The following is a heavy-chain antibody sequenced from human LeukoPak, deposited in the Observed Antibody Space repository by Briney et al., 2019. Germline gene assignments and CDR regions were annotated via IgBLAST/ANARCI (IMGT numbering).Heavy chain of an antibody. D-gene: IGHD3-22*01. CDR3: ARGGRYYDSSGYLDY. Sequence: SGGSLRLSCAASGFTFSSYGMHWVRQAPGKGLEWVAVISYDGSNKYYADSVKGRFTISRDNSKNTLYLQMNSLRAEDTAVYYCARGGRYYDSSGYLDYWGQGTLVTVSS. V-gene: IGHV3-30*03. CDR2: ISYDGSNK. J-gene: IGHJ4*02. CDR1: GFTFSSYG.